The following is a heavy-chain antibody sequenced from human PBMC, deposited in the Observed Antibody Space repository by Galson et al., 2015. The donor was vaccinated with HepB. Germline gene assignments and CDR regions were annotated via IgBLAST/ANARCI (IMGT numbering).Heavy chain of an antibody. CDR2: IKQDGSEK. D-gene: IGHD1-26*01. CDR3: ARVSGRGGYYYYYYGMDV. Sequence: SLRLSCAASGFTFSSYWMSWVRQAPGKGLEWVANIKQDGSEKYYVDSVKGRFTISRDNAKNSLYLQMNSLRAEDTAVYYCARVSGRGGYYYYYYGMDVWGRGTTVTVSS. CDR1: GFTFSSYW. J-gene: IGHJ6*02. V-gene: IGHV3-7*01.